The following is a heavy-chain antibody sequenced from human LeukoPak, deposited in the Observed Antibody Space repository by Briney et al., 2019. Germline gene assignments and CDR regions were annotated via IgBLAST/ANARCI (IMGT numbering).Heavy chain of an antibody. V-gene: IGHV4-59*08. Sequence: PSETLSLTCTVSGGSISSYYWSWIRQPPGKGLEWIGYIYYSGSTNYNPSLKSRVTISVDTSKNQFSLKLSSVTAADTAVYYCASGYSSSWYNVYWGQGTLVTVSS. CDR1: GGSISSYY. D-gene: IGHD6-13*01. J-gene: IGHJ4*02. CDR2: IYYSGST. CDR3: ASGYSSSWYNVY.